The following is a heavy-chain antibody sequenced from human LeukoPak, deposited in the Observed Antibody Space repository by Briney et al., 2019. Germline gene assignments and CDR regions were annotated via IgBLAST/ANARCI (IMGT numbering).Heavy chain of an antibody. CDR2: IRPSGST. J-gene: IGHJ4*02. CDR3: AREGPETYNFDF. V-gene: IGHV1-46*01. CDR1: GYTFTCYY. D-gene: IGHD5-18*01. Sequence: GASVKVSCKASGYTFTCYYIHWVRQAHGQGLEYMGIIRPSGSTAYAQKFQGRVTMTRDTSTSAVYMELSSLRSEDTAVYYCAREGPETYNFDFWGQGTQVTVSS.